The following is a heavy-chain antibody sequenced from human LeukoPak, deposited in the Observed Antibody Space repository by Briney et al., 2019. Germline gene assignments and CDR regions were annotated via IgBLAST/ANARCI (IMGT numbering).Heavy chain of an antibody. J-gene: IGHJ6*03. V-gene: IGHV3-20*04. Sequence: PGGSLRLSCAASGFRFDDYGMSWVRHVPGKGLEWVSGTNWDGASTGYADSVKGRFTISRDNVKNFLYLQMNSLRVKDTALYFCGRVYCSTTSCYDYYDYYMDVWGKGTTVTVSS. D-gene: IGHD2-2*01. CDR3: GRVYCSTTSCYDYYDYYMDV. CDR2: TNWDGAST. CDR1: GFRFDDYG.